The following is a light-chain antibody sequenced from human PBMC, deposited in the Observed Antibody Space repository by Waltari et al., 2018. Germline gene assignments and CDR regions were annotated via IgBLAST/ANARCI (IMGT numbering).Light chain of an antibody. J-gene: IGKJ5*01. Sequence: DIQMTQSPSSVSASVGNTVTITCRASQDISNQLTWYQQKPGKAPKFLIYYASTLESGVPSRFSGSGSGTDFTLTVRSLQPEDFATYYCQETNTFPITFGQGTRLEIK. CDR3: QETNTFPIT. CDR1: QDISNQ. V-gene: IGKV1D-12*01. CDR2: YAS.